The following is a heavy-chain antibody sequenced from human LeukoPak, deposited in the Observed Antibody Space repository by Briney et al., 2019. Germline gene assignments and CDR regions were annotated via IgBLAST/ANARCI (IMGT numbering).Heavy chain of an antibody. CDR1: GFTFSSYA. D-gene: IGHD3-22*01. CDR3: ARDPYYDSSGYTFDY. Sequence: GRSLRLSCAASGFTFSSYAMHWVRQAPGKGLEWVAVISYDGSNKYYADSVKGRFTISRDNSKNTLYLQMNSLRAEDTAVYYCARDPYYDSSGYTFDYWGQGTLVTVSS. J-gene: IGHJ4*02. V-gene: IGHV3-30-3*01. CDR2: ISYDGSNK.